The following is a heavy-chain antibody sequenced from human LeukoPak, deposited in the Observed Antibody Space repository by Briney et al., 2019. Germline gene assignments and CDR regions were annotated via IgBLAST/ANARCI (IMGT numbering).Heavy chain of an antibody. V-gene: IGHV4-61*02. CDR2: MYTSGST. CDR1: GALISSGSYY. D-gene: IGHD3-10*01. Sequence: SETLSLTCTVSGALISSGSYYWSWIRQPAGKGLEWIGRMYTSGSTNYNPSLKSRVTMSVDTSKNQFSLKLSSVTAADTAVYYCAREGYGSGSYLYWGQGTLVTVSS. CDR3: AREGYGSGSYLY. J-gene: IGHJ4*02.